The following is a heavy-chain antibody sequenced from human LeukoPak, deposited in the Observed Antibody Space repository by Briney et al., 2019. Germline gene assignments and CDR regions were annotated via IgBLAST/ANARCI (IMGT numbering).Heavy chain of an antibody. J-gene: IGHJ4*02. CDR3: AKDPYYYDSSGLGY. Sequence: GGSLRLSCAASGFTFSSYGMHWVRQAPGKGLEWVAVIWYDGSNKYYADSVKGRFTISRDNSKNTLYLQMNSLRAEDTAVYYCAKDPYYYDSSGLGYWGQGTLVTVSS. D-gene: IGHD3-22*01. CDR2: IWYDGSNK. CDR1: GFTFSSYG. V-gene: IGHV3-33*06.